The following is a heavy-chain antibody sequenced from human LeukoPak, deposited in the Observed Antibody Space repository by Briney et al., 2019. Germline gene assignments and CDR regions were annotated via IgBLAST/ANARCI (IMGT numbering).Heavy chain of an antibody. CDR2: IYYSGST. D-gene: IGHD6-19*01. V-gene: IGHV4-59*08. CDR3: VRRDNTGWNYFDC. J-gene: IGHJ4*02. CDR1: GGSINSHY. Sequence: SETLSFTCTVSGGSINSHYWSWIRQSPGKGLEWIGDIYYSGSTKYNPSLKSRVTISVDTPKNHLSLRLTSVLAADTAIYYCVRRDNTGWNYFDCWGQGILVTVSS.